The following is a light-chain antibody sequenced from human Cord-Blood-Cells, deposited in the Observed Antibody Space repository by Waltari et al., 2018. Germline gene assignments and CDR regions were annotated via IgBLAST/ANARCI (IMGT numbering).Light chain of an antibody. CDR3: QQRSNWPPWP. J-gene: IGKJ1*01. CDR1: QSVSNY. Sequence: EIVLTQSPATLSLSPGERATLSCRASQSVSNYLAWYQQKPGQAPRLLIYDASTRATGIPARFSGSGSETAFTLTISSLEPEDFAVYYCQQRSNWPPWPFGQGTKVEIK. V-gene: IGKV3-11*01. CDR2: DAS.